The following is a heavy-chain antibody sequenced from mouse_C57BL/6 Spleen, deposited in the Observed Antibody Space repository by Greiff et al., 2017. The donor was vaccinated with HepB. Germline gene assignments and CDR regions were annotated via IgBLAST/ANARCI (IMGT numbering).Heavy chain of an antibody. CDR3: ARRTGTMGYFDV. V-gene: IGHV1-19*01. CDR2: INPYNGGT. Sequence: EVKLQQSGPVLVKPGASVKMSCKASGYTFTDYYMNWVKQSHGKSLEWIGVINPYNGGTSYNQKFKGKATLTVDKSSSTAYMELNSLTSEDSAVYYCARRTGTMGYFDVWGTGTTVTVSS. D-gene: IGHD4-1*01. J-gene: IGHJ1*03. CDR1: GYTFTDYY.